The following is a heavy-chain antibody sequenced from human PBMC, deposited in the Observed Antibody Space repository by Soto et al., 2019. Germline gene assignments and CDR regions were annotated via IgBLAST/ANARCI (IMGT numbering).Heavy chain of an antibody. CDR2: IDPSDSYT. J-gene: IGHJ4*02. CDR3: AITPPYDSSGYFTYFDY. CDR1: GYSFTSYW. Sequence: PGESLKISCKGSGYSFTSYWISWVRQMPGKGLEWMGRIDPSDSYTNYSPSFQGHVTTSADKSISTAYLQWSSLKASDTAMYYCAITPPYDSSGYFTYFDYWGQGTLVTVSS. D-gene: IGHD3-22*01. V-gene: IGHV5-10-1*01.